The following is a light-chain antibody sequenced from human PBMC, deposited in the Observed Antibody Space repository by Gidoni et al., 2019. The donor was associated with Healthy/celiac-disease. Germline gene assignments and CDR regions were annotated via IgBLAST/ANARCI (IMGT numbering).Light chain of an antibody. CDR1: QGISNY. CDR3: QKYNSAPWT. J-gene: IGKJ1*01. Sequence: DIQMTQSPSSLSASVGDRVTIPCRASQGISNYLAWYQQKPGKVPKLLIYAASTLQSGVPSRCSGSGSGTDFTITISSLQPEDVANYYCQKYNSAPWTFXXXTKVEIK. CDR2: AAS. V-gene: IGKV1-27*01.